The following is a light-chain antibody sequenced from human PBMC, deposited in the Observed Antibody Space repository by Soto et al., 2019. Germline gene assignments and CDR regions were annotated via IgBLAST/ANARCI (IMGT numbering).Light chain of an antibody. J-gene: IGKJ4*01. CDR1: QSVSSY. CDR3: QQRNNWPQT. CDR2: DAS. Sequence: EIVLTQSPATLSLSPGERASLSCRASQSVSSYLAWYQQKPGQAPRLLIYDASNRATGIPARFSGSGSGTDFTLTISSLEPEDFALNYCQQRNNWPQTFGGGTKVEIK. V-gene: IGKV3-11*01.